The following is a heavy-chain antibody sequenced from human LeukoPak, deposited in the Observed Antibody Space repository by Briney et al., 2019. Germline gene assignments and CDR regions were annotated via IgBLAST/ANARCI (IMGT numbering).Heavy chain of an antibody. CDR2: INPNSGGT. J-gene: IGHJ6*03. V-gene: IGHV1-2*02. Sequence: ASVKVSCKASGYTFTGYYMHWVRQAPGQGLEWMGWINPNSGGTNYAQKFQGRVTMTRDTSISTAYMELSRLRSDDTAVYYCARVRIGSTLYYMDVWGKGTTVTVSS. CDR1: GYTFTGYY. CDR3: ARVRIGSTLYYMDV. D-gene: IGHD2-2*01.